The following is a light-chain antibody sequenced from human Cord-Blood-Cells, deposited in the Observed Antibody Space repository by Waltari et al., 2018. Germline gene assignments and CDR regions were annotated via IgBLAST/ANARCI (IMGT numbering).Light chain of an antibody. Sequence: QSALTQPASVSGSPGQSITISCTGTSSDVGGSNYVSWYQQHPGTAPKLMIYYVSNRPAGVSNRFSGSKYGNPASLAISELQAEDEADYYCSSYTSSSTVFGGGTKLTVL. V-gene: IGLV2-14*01. CDR3: SSYTSSSTV. CDR1: SSDVGGSNY. CDR2: YVS. J-gene: IGLJ2*01.